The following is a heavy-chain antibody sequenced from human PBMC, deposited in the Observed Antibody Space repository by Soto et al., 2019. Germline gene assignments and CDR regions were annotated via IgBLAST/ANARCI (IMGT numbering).Heavy chain of an antibody. Sequence: SVKVSCKTSGGTFSSFSINWVRQAPGQGLEWMGGIIPMFGTANYAQKFQGRVTITANESTSTAYMALSSLRSQDTAMYYCARAARDYFGMDVWGQGTTVTVSS. J-gene: IGHJ6*02. CDR1: GGTFSSFS. CDR3: ARAARDYFGMDV. CDR2: IIPMFGTA. V-gene: IGHV1-69*13.